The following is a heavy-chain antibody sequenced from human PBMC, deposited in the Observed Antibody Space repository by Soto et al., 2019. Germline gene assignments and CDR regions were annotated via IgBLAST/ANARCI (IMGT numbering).Heavy chain of an antibody. CDR2: INHSGST. CDR3: ARYHYYYGMDV. J-gene: IGHJ6*02. CDR1: GGSFSVYY. V-gene: IGHV4-34*01. Sequence: KSSETLSLTCAVYGGSFSVYYWSWIRQPPGKGLEWIGEINHSGSTNYNPSLKSRVTISVDTSKNQFSLKLSSVTAADTAVYYCARYHYYYGMDVWGQGTTVTVSS.